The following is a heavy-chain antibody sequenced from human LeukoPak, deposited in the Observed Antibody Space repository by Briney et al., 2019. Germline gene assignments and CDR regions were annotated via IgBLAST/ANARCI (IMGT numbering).Heavy chain of an antibody. J-gene: IGHJ4*02. Sequence: PSETLSLTCTVSGGSISNYYWSWIRQPPGKGLEWIGYIYYSGSTDYNPSLKSRVTISVDTSKNQFSLKLSSVTAADTAVYYCASHGHWGQGTLVTVSS. CDR3: ASHGH. V-gene: IGHV4-59*01. CDR1: GGSISNYY. CDR2: IYYSGST.